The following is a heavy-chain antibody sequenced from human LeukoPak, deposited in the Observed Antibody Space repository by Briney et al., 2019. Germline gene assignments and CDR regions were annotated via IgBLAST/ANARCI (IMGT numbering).Heavy chain of an antibody. Sequence: PGGSLRLSCAASGFTFSSNYMSWVRQAPGKGLEWVSVIYSGGSTYYADSVKGRFTISRDNSKNTLYLQMNSLRAEDTAVYYCARDAGQYYERYFDYWGQGTLVTVSS. J-gene: IGHJ4*02. CDR1: GFTFSSNY. D-gene: IGHD3-3*01. CDR2: IYSGGST. V-gene: IGHV3-53*01. CDR3: ARDAGQYYERYFDY.